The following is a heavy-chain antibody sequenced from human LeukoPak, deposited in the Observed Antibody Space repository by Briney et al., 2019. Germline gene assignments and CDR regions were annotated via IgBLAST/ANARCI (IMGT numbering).Heavy chain of an antibody. V-gene: IGHV4-4*02. CDR3: ARVKRYSSSPAFDY. D-gene: IGHD6-6*01. Sequence: SETLSLTCAVSGGSTSSSNWWSWVRQPPGKGLEWIGEIYHSGSTNYNPSLKSRVTISVDKSKNQFSLKLSSVTAADTAVYYCARVKRYSSSPAFDYWGQGTLVTVSS. CDR2: IYHSGST. J-gene: IGHJ4*02. CDR1: GGSTSSSNW.